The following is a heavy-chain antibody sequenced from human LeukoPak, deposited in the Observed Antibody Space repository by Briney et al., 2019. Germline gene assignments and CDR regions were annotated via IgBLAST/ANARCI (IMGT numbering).Heavy chain of an antibody. D-gene: IGHD3-9*01. CDR2: ISGRSGST. Sequence: GGSLRLSCAASGFIFSNYAMYWVRQAPGKGLEWVSAISGRSGSTYYADSVKGRFTISRDSSKNPLYLQMNSLRADDTAVYYCAKWGDYDVLTGYYVSDFWGQGTLVTVSS. V-gene: IGHV3-23*01. CDR3: AKWGDYDVLTGYYVSDF. J-gene: IGHJ4*02. CDR1: GFIFSNYA.